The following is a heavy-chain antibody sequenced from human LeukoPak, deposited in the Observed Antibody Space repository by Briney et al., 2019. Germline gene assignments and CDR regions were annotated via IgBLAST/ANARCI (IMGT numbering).Heavy chain of an antibody. CDR1: GFTFSSYA. CDR2: ISYDGSNK. V-gene: IGHV3-30-3*01. J-gene: IGHJ1*01. CDR3: PQADFQH. Sequence: PGGSLRLSCAASGFTFSSYAMHWVRQAPGKGLEWVAVISYDGSNKYYADSVKGRFTISRGNAKNIVYLQMNSLRVEDTAIYYCPQADFQHWGQGTLVTVSS.